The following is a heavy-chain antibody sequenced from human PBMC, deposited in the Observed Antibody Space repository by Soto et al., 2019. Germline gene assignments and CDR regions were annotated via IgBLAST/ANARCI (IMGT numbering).Heavy chain of an antibody. CDR1: GGTFSSYT. D-gene: IGHD6-19*01. V-gene: IGHV1-69*02. CDR3: AAGVAGEFGV. CDR2: IIPILGIA. Sequence: QVQLVQSGAEVKKPGSSVKVSCKASGGTFSSYTISWVRQAPGQGLEWMGRIIPILGIANYAQKFQGRVTITADKSTSTAYMELGSLRSEDTAGYYCAAGVAGEFGVWGQGTTVTVSS. J-gene: IGHJ6*02.